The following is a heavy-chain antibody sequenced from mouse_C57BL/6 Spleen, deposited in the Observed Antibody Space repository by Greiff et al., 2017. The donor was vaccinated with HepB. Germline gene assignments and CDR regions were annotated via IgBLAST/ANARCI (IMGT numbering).Heavy chain of an antibody. V-gene: IGHV5-4*01. D-gene: IGHD1-1*01. Sequence: EVHLVESGGGLVKPGGSLKLSCAASGFTFSSYAMSWVRQTPEKRLEWVATISDGGSYTYYPDNVKGRFTISRDNAKNNLYLQMSHLKSEDTAMYYCARDNYGSSFDIWGQGTTLTFSS. CDR2: ISDGGSYT. J-gene: IGHJ2*01. CDR3: ARDNYGSSFDI. CDR1: GFTFSSYA.